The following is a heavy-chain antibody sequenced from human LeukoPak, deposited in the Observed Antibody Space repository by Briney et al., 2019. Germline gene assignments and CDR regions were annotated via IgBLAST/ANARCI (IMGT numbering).Heavy chain of an antibody. CDR1: GGTFSSYA. CDR3: ARDPGYSYGSRAFDI. V-gene: IGHV1-69*04. D-gene: IGHD5-18*01. CDR2: IIPILGIA. J-gene: IGHJ3*02. Sequence: ASVKVSFKASGGTFSSYATSWVRQAPGQGLEWMGRIIPILGIANYAQKFQGRVTITTDESTSTAYMELSSLRSEDTAVYYCARDPGYSYGSRAFDIWGQGTMVTVSS.